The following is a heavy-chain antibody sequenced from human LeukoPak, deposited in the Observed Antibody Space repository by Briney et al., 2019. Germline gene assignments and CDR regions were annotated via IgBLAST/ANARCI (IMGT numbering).Heavy chain of an antibody. CDR3: AKPPGVVDTAMGPNLD. D-gene: IGHD5-18*01. CDR1: GFTFGSYA. CDR2: ICGSGGST. Sequence: PGGSLRLSCAASGFTFGSYAMSWVRQAPGKGLEWVSAICGSGGSTYYADSVKGRFTISRDNSKSTLYLQMNSLRAEDTAVYYCAKPPGVVDTAMGPNLDWGQGTLVTVSS. V-gene: IGHV3-23*01. J-gene: IGHJ4*02.